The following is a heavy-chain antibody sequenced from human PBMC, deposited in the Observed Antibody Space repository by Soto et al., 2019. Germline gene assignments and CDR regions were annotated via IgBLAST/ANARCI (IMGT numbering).Heavy chain of an antibody. CDR3: ARDSEWRVASGGFDI. Sequence: GGSMRLSCAPSGFTFTNYAMSWVRQAPGKGLEWVSAITAGGGGTYYADSVKGRFTISRDNPRNTLFLQMNTPRAGDTAGYYCARDSEWRVASGGFDIWRQGTMVTVSS. J-gene: IGHJ3*02. D-gene: IGHD6-19*01. V-gene: IGHV3-23*01. CDR1: GFTFTNYA. CDR2: ITAGGGGT.